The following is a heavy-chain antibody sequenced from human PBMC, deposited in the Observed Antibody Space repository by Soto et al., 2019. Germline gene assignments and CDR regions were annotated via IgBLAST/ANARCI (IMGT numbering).Heavy chain of an antibody. CDR2: INQDGSEK. V-gene: IGHV3-7*05. CDR3: GSSGWRDQIDY. CDR1: GFTFSTYW. D-gene: IGHD6-19*01. J-gene: IGHJ4*02. Sequence: EVQLVESGGDLVQPGGSLRLSCAASGFTFSTYWMTWFRQAPGKGLEWVANINQDGSEKYYMDSVKGRFTISRDNAKNSLSLQMDSLRADDTAVYYCGSSGWRDQIDYWGQGTLVTVSS.